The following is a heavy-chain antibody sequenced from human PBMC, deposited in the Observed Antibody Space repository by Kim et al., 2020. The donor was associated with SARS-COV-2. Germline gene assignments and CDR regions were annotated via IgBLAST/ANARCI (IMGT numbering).Heavy chain of an antibody. V-gene: IGHV3-30*07. Sequence: KGRFTISRDNSKNTLYLQMNSLRAEDTAVYYCARGGIYGDYVFSGALDYWGQGTLVTVSS. J-gene: IGHJ4*02. D-gene: IGHD4-17*01. CDR3: ARGGIYGDYVFSGALDY.